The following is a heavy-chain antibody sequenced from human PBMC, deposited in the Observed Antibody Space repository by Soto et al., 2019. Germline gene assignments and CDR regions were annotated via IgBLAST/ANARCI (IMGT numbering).Heavy chain of an antibody. D-gene: IGHD3-22*01. J-gene: IGHJ6*02. CDR2: ISAYNGNT. V-gene: IGHV1-18*01. CDR3: ARETLAGSYYYDSSGYYGMDV. Sequence: ASVKVSCKASGYTFTSYGISWVRQAPGQGLEWMGWISAYNGNTNYAQKLQGRVTMTTDTSTSTAYMELSSLRSEDTAVYYCARETLAGSYYYDSSGYYGMDVWGQ. CDR1: GYTFTSYG.